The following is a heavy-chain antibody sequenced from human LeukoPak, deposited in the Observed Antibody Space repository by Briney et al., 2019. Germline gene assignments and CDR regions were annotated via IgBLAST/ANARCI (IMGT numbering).Heavy chain of an antibody. CDR2: ISYDGSNK. Sequence: GGSLRLSCAASGFTFSSYAMHWVRQAPGKGLEWVAVISYDGSNKYYADSVKGRFTISRDNSKNTLYLQMNSLRAEDTAAYYCARDASVRVVVAATRGGFDHWGQGTLVTVSS. CDR3: ARDASVRVVVAATRGGFDH. J-gene: IGHJ5*02. V-gene: IGHV3-30-3*01. D-gene: IGHD2-15*01. CDR1: GFTFSSYA.